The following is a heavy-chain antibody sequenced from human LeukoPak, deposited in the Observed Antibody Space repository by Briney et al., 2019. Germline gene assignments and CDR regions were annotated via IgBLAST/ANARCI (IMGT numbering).Heavy chain of an antibody. CDR1: GLTFSDYI. J-gene: IGHJ6*03. CDR2: ISSSSDYM. Sequence: GGSLRLSCAASGLTFSDYIMHWVRQAPGKGPEWVSSISSSSDYMYYADSVKGRFTISRDNAENSLYLQMNSLRVEDTAVYYCASTAPPAPGTTFPPYYYFYYMDVWGKGTAVTVSS. CDR3: ASTAPPAPGTTFPPYYYFYYMDV. D-gene: IGHD1-1*01. V-gene: IGHV3-21*01.